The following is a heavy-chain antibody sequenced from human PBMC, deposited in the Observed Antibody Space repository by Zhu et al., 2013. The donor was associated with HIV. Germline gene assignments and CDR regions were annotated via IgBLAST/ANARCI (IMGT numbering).Heavy chain of an antibody. CDR3: ARLAQYLAYDILTGYQHGGY. J-gene: IGHJ4*02. V-gene: IGHV4-34*01. D-gene: IGHD3-9*01. CDR1: GGSFSGYY. CDR2: INPGGST. Sequence: VQLQQWGAGLLKPSETLSLTCAVYGGSFSGYYCNWIRQSPGKGLEWIGEINPGGSTNYNPSLKSRVTISVDTSKNQFSLKLSSVTAADTAVYYCARLAQYLAYDILTGYQHGGYWGQGTLVTVSS.